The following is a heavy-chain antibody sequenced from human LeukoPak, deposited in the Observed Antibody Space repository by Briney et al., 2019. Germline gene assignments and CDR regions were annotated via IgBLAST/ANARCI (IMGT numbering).Heavy chain of an antibody. Sequence: ASVKVSCKASGYTFTSYYMHWVRQAPGQGLEWMGIINPSGGSTSYAQKFQGRVTITADKSTSTAYMELSSLRSEDTAVYYCASTVLWFGELSSWGQGTLVTVSS. CDR3: ASTVLWFGELSS. J-gene: IGHJ4*02. CDR1: GYTFTSYY. D-gene: IGHD3-10*01. V-gene: IGHV1-46*01. CDR2: INPSGGST.